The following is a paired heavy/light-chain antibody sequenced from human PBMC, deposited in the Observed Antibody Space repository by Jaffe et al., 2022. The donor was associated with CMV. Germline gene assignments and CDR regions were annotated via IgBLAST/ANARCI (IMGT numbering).Heavy chain of an antibody. CDR1: GFTFSSYA. CDR2: ISGSGGST. Sequence: EVQLVESGGGLVQPGGSLRLSCAASGFTFSSYAMSWVRQAPGKGLEWVSAISGSGGSTYYADSVKGRFTISRDNSKNTLYLQMNSLRAEDTAVYYCAKEVYYGSGSDYYYYMDVWGKGTTVTVSS. J-gene: IGHJ6*03. D-gene: IGHD3-10*01. CDR3: AKEVYYGSGSDYYYYMDV. V-gene: IGHV3-23*04.
Light chain of an antibody. CDR2: AAS. J-gene: IGKJ2*01. V-gene: IGKV1-39*01. Sequence: DIQMTQSPSSLSASVGDRVTITCRASQSISSYLNWYQQKPGKAPKLLIYAASSLQSGVPSRFSGSGSGTDFTLTISSLQPEDFATYYCQQSYSTSMYTFGQGTKLEIK. CDR1: QSISSY. CDR3: QQSYSTSMYT.